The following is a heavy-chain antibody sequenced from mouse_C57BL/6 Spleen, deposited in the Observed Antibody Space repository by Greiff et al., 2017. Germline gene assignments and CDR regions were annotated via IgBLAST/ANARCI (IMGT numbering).Heavy chain of an antibody. CDR1: GYAFSSSW. CDR3: AREGGAMDY. J-gene: IGHJ4*01. V-gene: IGHV1-82*01. CDR2: IYPGDGDT. Sequence: QVQLKESGPELVKPGASVKISCKASGYAFSSSWMNWVKQRPGQGLEWIGRIYPGDGDTNYNGKFKGKATLTADKSSSTAYMQLSSLTSEDSAVYFCAREGGAMDYWGQGTSVTVSS.